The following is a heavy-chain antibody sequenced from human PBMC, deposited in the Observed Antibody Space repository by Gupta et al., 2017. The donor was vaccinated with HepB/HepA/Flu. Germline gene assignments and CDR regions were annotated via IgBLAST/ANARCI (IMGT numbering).Heavy chain of an antibody. CDR2: ISYDGSNK. J-gene: IGHJ4*02. CDR1: GFTCSSCG. V-gene: IGHV3-30-3*01. Sequence: QVQLVESGGGVVQPGRSLRLACAASGFTCSSCGMHWDRQAPGKGLEWVAVISYDGSNKYYADSVKGRFTISRDNSKNTLYLQMNSLRAEDTAVYYCARVRYDSSGYFNYWGQGTLVTVSS. CDR3: ARVRYDSSGYFNY. D-gene: IGHD3-22*01.